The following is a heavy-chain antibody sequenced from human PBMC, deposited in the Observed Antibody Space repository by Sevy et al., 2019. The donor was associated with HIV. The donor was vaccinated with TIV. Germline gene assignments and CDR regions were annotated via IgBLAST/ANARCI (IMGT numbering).Heavy chain of an antibody. Sequence: SGPTLVNPTQTLTLTCSFSGFSLSSTGVGVGWIRQPPGKALEWLALIYWDDDNRYSPSLRSRLIITKDTPKNQVVLTMSNVDPVDTATYYCAHRRSGSSYFDYWGQGTLVTVSS. V-gene: IGHV2-5*02. CDR3: AHRRSGSSYFDY. CDR1: GFSLSSTGVG. J-gene: IGHJ4*02. CDR2: IYWDDDN. D-gene: IGHD3-10*01.